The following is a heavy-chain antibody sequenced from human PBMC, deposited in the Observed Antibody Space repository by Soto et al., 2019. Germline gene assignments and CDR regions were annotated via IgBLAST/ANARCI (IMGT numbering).Heavy chain of an antibody. CDR3: ARDRGTGMVSGVDY. Sequence: QVQLVQSGAEVKKPGASVKVSCKASGYTFASYYIHWVRQAPGQGLEWMGVINPSGGSTSYAQTFRRRGTMTRATSTIKVYMELSSLRSEDAAVYYGARDRGTGMVSGVDYWGKGTLVTAS. J-gene: IGHJ4*02. V-gene: IGHV1-46*01. CDR2: INPSGGST. D-gene: IGHD5-18*01. CDR1: GYTFASYY.